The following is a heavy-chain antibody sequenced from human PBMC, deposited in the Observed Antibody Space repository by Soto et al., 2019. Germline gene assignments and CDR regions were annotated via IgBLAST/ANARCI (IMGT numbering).Heavy chain of an antibody. Sequence: QLQLQESGSGLVKPSQTLSLTCAVSGGSISSGGYSWSWIRQPPGKGLEWLGYIYHSGSTYYNPSLKSRVTISVDRSKNQFSLKLSSVTAADTALYYCARGGRDGYNKDRVYFDYWGQGTLVTVSS. CDR1: GGSISSGGYS. J-gene: IGHJ4*02. V-gene: IGHV4-30-2*01. CDR2: IYHSGST. CDR3: ARGGRDGYNKDRVYFDY. D-gene: IGHD5-12*01.